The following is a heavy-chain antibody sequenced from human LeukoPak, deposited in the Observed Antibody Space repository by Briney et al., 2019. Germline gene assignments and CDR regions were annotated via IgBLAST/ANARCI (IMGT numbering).Heavy chain of an antibody. J-gene: IGHJ6*03. CDR1: GGSISSSSYY. Sequence: RTSETLSLTCTVSGGSISSSSYYWGWIRQPPGKGLEWIGSIYYSGSTYYNPSLKSRVTISVDTSKNQFSLKLSSVTAADTAVYYCARRRKQLEGNYYYYMDVWGKGTTVTVSS. D-gene: IGHD1-1*01. CDR3: ARRRKQLEGNYYYYMDV. CDR2: IYYSGST. V-gene: IGHV4-39*07.